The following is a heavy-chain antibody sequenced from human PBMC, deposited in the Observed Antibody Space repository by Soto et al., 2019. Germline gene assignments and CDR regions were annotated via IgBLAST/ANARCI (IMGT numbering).Heavy chain of an antibody. Sequence: SLTCTVSGGSISSSSYYWGWIRQPPGKGLEWIGYIYYGGSTNYNPSLKSRVTISLDRPKSQFSLKLSSVTAADTAVYYCARGLVGATSWFDPWGQGTLVTVSS. CDR2: IYYGGST. D-gene: IGHD1-26*01. CDR3: ARGLVGATSWFDP. V-gene: IGHV4-39*07. J-gene: IGHJ5*02. CDR1: GGSISSSSYY.